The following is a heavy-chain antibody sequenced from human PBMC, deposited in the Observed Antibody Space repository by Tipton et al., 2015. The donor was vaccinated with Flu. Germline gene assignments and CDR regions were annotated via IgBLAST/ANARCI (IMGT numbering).Heavy chain of an antibody. J-gene: IGHJ4*02. CDR3: ARAIGAAGSY. CDR2: IKQDGSQK. Sequence: SLRLSCAASEFTFSSYWMHWVRQAPGKGLEWVANIKQDGSQKYYVDSVKGRFTISRDNAKNSVYLQMNSLRAEDTAVYYCARAIGAAGSYWGQGTLVTVSS. CDR1: EFTFSSYW. D-gene: IGHD6-13*01. V-gene: IGHV3-7*03.